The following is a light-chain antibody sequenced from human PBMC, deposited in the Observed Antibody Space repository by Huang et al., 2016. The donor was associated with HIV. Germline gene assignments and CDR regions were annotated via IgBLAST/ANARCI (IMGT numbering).Light chain of an antibody. J-gene: IGKJ3*01. CDR1: QDINNF. CDR2: AAS. CDR3: QQYDIHPLT. Sequence: IRMTQSPSSLSASTGDRVTITCRANQDINNFLAWYQQRPGSVPKLLIYAASTVQSGVPSRFSGNVSGTDFTLTIGCLHSEDVATYYCQQYDIHPLTFGPGTRVDIK. V-gene: IGKV1-8*01.